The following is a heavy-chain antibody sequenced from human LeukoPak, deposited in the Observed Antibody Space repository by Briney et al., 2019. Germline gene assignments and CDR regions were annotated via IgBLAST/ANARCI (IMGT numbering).Heavy chain of an antibody. CDR1: GYTFTSYG. D-gene: IGHD3-9*01. CDR3: ARDGKLRYFDWSQSHYYYGMDV. J-gene: IGHJ6*04. V-gene: IGHV1-18*04. Sequence: ASVKVSCKASGYTFTSYGISWVRQAPGQGLEWMGWISAYNGNTNYAQKLQGRVTMTTDTSTSTAYMELRSLRSDDTAVCYCARDGKLRYFDWSQSHYYYGMDVWGKGTTVAVSS. CDR2: ISAYNGNT.